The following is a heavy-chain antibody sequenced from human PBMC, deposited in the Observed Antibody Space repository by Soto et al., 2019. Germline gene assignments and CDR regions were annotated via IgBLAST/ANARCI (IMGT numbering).Heavy chain of an antibody. D-gene: IGHD4-17*01. CDR1: GCSISSYY. Sequence: PSETLSLTCTVSGCSISSYYLSLIRQPPGKGLEWIGYIYYSGSTNYNPSLKSRVTISVDTSKNQFSLKLSSVTAADTAAYYCASTREVYGDYVCWGQGTLVTSPQ. CDR2: IYYSGST. J-gene: IGHJ4*02. CDR3: ASTREVYGDYVC. V-gene: IGHV4-59*01.